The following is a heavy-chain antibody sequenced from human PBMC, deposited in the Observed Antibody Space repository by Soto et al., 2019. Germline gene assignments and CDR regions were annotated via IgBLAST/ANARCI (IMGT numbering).Heavy chain of an antibody. D-gene: IGHD3-10*01. J-gene: IGHJ4*01. CDR1: GFPFINFA. Sequence: GESLRLSCAASGFPFINFAMSWVRQSPGKGLEWVSAISGGGTATWYADSVRGRFTISRDNSKNTVYLQMNSLRAEDTAVYYCAKFGASGSYFQFDYWGHGTLVTVSS. CDR2: ISGGGTAT. CDR3: AKFGASGSYFQFDY. V-gene: IGHV3-23*01.